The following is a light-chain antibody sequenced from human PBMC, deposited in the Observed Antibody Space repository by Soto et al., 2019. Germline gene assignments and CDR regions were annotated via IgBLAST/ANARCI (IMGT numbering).Light chain of an antibody. CDR1: SSDIGVYNS. CDR2: EVS. J-gene: IGLJ1*01. Sequence: SVLTHPASLSWSLLQSITISCTRTSSDIGVYNSVSWYQYHPGKVPRLLIFEVSDRPSGVSNRFSGSNSGNTASLTISGLQAEDEADYLCSTYVTGATYVFGTGTKVTVL. V-gene: IGLV2-14*01. CDR3: STYVTGATYV.